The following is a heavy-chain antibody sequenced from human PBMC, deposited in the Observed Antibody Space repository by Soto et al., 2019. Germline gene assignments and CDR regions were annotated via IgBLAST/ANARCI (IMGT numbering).Heavy chain of an antibody. CDR1: GYTFTSYG. V-gene: IGHV1-18*01. J-gene: IGHJ4*02. CDR2: ISAYNGNT. CDR3: ARDLAYERLLDY. D-gene: IGHD3-22*01. Sequence: ASVKVSCKASGYTFTSYGISWVRQAPGQGLEWMGWISAYNGNTSYAQKLQGRVTMTTGTSTSTAYMELRSLRSDDTAVYYCARDLAYERLLDYWGQGTLVTVSS.